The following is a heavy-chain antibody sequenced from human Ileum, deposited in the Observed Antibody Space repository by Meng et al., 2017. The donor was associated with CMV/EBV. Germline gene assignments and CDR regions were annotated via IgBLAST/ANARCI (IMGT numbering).Heavy chain of an antibody. J-gene: IGHJ4*02. CDR1: GFTFSSNE. CDR3: RSFDGSARRDY. Sequence: GGSLRLSCAASGFTFSSNEGVWVRQAPGKGLEFVSYISNNGATIYYLDSVKGRFTISRDIAKNSVYLQMNSLRAEDTAVYYCRSFDGSARRDYWGQGTRVTVSS. CDR2: ISNNGATI. V-gene: IGHV3-48*03. D-gene: IGHD3-22*01.